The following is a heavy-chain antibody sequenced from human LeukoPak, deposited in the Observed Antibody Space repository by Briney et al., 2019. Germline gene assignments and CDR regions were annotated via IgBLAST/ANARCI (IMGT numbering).Heavy chain of an antibody. CDR3: ARSLRVATAGYYGMDV. D-gene: IGHD5-18*01. J-gene: IGHJ6*02. Sequence: ASVKVSCKASGYTFTSYYMHWVRQAPGQGLEWMGIINPSGGSTSYAQKFQGRVTMTRDTSTSTVYMELSSLRSEDTAVYYCARSLRVATAGYYGMDVWGQGTTVTVSS. CDR2: INPSGGST. V-gene: IGHV1-46*01. CDR1: GYTFTSYY.